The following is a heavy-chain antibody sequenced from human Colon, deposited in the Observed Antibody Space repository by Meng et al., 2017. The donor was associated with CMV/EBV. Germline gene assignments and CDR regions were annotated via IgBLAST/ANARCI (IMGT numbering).Heavy chain of an antibody. CDR3: ARDLGTHFYYDSSGYAFDL. J-gene: IGHJ3*01. CDR1: GFTFSSYW. Sequence: GESLKVSCEVSGFTFSSYWMHWVRQVPGKGLEWVAGINIEGTITTYADSVRGRFIIARDNAKNTVDLQMYGLRAEDTAVFYCARDLGTHFYYDSSGYAFDLWGQGTMVTVSS. CDR2: INIEGTIT. D-gene: IGHD3-22*01. V-gene: IGHV3-74*03.